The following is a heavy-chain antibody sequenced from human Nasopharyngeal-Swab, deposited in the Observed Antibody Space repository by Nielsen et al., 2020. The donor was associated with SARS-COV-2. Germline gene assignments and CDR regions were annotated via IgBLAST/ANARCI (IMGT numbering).Heavy chain of an antibody. CDR3: ARDLVVVVAAQGYGMDV. CDR1: GYTFTSYA. J-gene: IGHJ6*02. CDR2: INAGNGNT. D-gene: IGHD2-15*01. Sequence: ASVKVSCKASGYTFTSYAMHWVRQAPGQRLEWMGWINAGNGNTKYSQKLQGRVTMTTDTSTSTAYMELRSLRSDDTAVYYCARDLVVVVAAQGYGMDVWGQGTTVTVSS. V-gene: IGHV1-3*01.